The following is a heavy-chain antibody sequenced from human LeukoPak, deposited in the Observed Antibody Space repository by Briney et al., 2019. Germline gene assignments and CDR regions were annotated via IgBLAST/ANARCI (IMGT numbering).Heavy chain of an antibody. CDR1: GFTYSNYA. V-gene: IGHV3-30*04. Sequence: GGSLRLSCVASGFTYSNYAMHWVRQAPGKGLEGVAVISYGGSNKYYAESVKGRFTISRDNSKNRLYLQMISLIAEDTAVYNWARGQFRLSDYDSSAFDYWGQGTLVTVSS. CDR2: ISYGGSNK. CDR3: ARGQFRLSDYDSSAFDY. D-gene: IGHD3-22*01. J-gene: IGHJ4*02.